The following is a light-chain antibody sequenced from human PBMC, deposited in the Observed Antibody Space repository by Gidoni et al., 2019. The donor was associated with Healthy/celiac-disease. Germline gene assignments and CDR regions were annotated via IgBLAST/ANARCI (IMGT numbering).Light chain of an antibody. CDR1: QSVLYSSNNKNY. J-gene: IGKJ4*01. CDR2: WAS. V-gene: IGKV4-1*01. CDR3: QQYYSTPRLT. Sequence: DIVMTQSPDSLAVSLGERATINCKSSQSVLYSSNNKNYLAWYQQKPGQPPKLLIYWASTRESGVPDRFSGSGYGTDFTLTSSSLQAEDVAVYYCQQYYSTPRLTFGGGTKVEIK.